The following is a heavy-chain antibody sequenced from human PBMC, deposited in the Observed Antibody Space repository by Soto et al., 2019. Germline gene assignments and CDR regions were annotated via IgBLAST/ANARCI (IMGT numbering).Heavy chain of an antibody. Sequence: GGSLRLSCVGSGFTFSSYDMSWVRQAPGKGLEWVSYISSSGTTIYYANSVKGRFTISRDNAKNSLYLQMNSLRDEDTAFYYCARVVHWYDSRGSDYWGQGTLVTVSS. J-gene: IGHJ4*02. CDR2: ISSSGTTI. CDR1: GFTFSSYD. V-gene: IGHV3-48*02. D-gene: IGHD3-3*01. CDR3: ARVVHWYDSRGSDY.